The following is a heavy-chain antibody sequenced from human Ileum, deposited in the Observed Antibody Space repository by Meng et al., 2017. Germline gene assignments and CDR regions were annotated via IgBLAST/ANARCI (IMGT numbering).Heavy chain of an antibody. CDR2: IYHSGST. CDR1: GGLYSIRNE. Sequence: PQGPLPPHCSAAGGLYSIRNEWSVVRQPPGKELEGSGEIYHSGSTNYNPSHKSRVTISVDKSKNQFSLKLSSVTAADTAVYYCARESHYGGNFVTFDYWGQGTLVTVSS. D-gene: IGHD4-23*01. CDR3: ARESHYGGNFVTFDY. V-gene: IGHV4-4*03. J-gene: IGHJ4*02.